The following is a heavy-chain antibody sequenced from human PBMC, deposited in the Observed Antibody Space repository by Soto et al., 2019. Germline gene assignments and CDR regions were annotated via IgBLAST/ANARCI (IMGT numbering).Heavy chain of an antibody. D-gene: IGHD3-10*01. V-gene: IGHV3-23*01. J-gene: IGHJ4*02. Sequence: PGGSLRLSCVASGLPFGSRAMTWVRQAPGEGLQWVSTITDTGGDAKYADSVRGRFVISRDNSKKTLYLQMTSLTAEDSAMYYCARGSTDSYPGSRIFDFWGRGTLVTVSS. CDR3: ARGSTDSYPGSRIFDF. CDR2: ITDTGGDA. CDR1: GLPFGSRA.